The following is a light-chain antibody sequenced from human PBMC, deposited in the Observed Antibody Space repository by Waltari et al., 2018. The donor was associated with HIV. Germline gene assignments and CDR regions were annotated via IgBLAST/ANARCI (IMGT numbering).Light chain of an antibody. CDR2: GKN. CDR3: NSRDTSGNHQV. V-gene: IGLV3-19*01. CDR1: SLRSYY. J-gene: IGLJ2*01. Sequence: SSELTQDPAVSVALGQTVRITCQGDSLRSYYASWYQHKPGQAPVLVIYGKNTRPSGLPDRFSASSSGTTASLTISGAQAEDEADYYCNSRDTSGNHQVFGGGTTLTVL.